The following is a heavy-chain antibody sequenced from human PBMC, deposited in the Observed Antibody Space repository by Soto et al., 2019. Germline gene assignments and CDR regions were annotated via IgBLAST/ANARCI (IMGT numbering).Heavy chain of an antibody. CDR3: ARNLSPGRLDY. V-gene: IGHV3-33*01. Sequence: QVQLVESGGGVVQPGRSLRLSCAASGFTFSSYGMHWVRQAPGKGLEWVAVIWYDGSNKYYADSVKGRFTSSRDNSKNTLYLQMNSLSAEDTAVYYCARNLSPGRLDYWGQGTLVTVSS. CDR1: GFTFSSYG. D-gene: IGHD6-6*01. J-gene: IGHJ4*02. CDR2: IWYDGSNK.